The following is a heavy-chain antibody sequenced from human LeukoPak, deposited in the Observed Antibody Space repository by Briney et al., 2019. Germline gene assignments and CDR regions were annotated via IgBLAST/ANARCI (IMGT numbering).Heavy chain of an antibody. CDR1: EFTFSSYA. CDR3: AKAGRITMIVVVPPFDY. J-gene: IGHJ4*02. Sequence: GGSLRLSCADSEFTFSSYAMTWVRQAPGKGLEWVSGISDSGHSTYYADSVKGRFTISRDNSKNTLYLQMNSLRAEDTAVYYCAKAGRITMIVVVPPFDYWGQGTLVTVSS. D-gene: IGHD3-22*01. CDR2: ISDSGHST. V-gene: IGHV3-23*01.